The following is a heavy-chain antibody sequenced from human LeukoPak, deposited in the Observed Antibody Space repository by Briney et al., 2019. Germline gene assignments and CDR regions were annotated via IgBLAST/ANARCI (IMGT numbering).Heavy chain of an antibody. Sequence: SETLSLTCTVSGGSISSYYWSWIRQPAWKRLEWIGYIYYSGSTNYNPSLKSRVTISVDTSKNQFSLKLSSVTAADTAVYYCARRHDYGDFPNWFDPWGQGTLVTVSS. CDR3: ARRHDYGDFPNWFDP. V-gene: IGHV4-59*08. D-gene: IGHD4-17*01. CDR2: IYYSGST. CDR1: GGSISSYY. J-gene: IGHJ5*02.